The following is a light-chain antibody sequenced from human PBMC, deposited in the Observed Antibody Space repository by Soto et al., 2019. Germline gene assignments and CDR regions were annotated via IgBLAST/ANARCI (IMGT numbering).Light chain of an antibody. CDR2: DTD. V-gene: IGLV1-51*01. Sequence: QSVLTQPPSVSAAPGQKVTISCSGGGSNTGNNFVSWYQQFPETAPKLLIYDTDKRPSGIPDRFSGSKSGTSATLGITRLQTGDEADYYCGTWDSALGLWLFGGGTQLTVL. J-gene: IGLJ3*02. CDR1: GSNTGNNF. CDR3: GTWDSALGLWL.